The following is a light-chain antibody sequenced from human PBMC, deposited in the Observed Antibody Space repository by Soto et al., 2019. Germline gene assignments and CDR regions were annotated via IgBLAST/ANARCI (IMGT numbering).Light chain of an antibody. V-gene: IGLV1-51*01. CDR1: NSNIGNNF. J-gene: IGLJ2*01. Sequence: QSVLTQPPSVSAAPGQEVTISCSGSNSNIGNNFVSWYQQLPGTAPKLLIFDTHKRPSGIPDRFSGSQSGTSATLAITGLQTGDEADYYCGAWDSCLTAVVFGAGTKLIVL. CDR2: DTH. CDR3: GAWDSCLTAVV.